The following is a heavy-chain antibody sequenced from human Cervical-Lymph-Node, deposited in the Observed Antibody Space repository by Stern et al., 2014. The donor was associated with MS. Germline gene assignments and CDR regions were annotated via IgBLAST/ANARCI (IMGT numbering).Heavy chain of an antibody. CDR2: IFSNDGK. D-gene: IGHD5-24*01. V-gene: IGHV2-26*01. Sequence: QVTLKESGPVLVKPTETLTLTCTVSGFSLSNNKMGVSWIRQPPGKALEWLAHIFSNDGKSYNTSLRSRLTVSKDTSEGQVVLTMTDMDPADTGTYYCARIQFDMATISWYFDLWGRGTLVTVTS. CDR3: ARIQFDMATISWYFDL. J-gene: IGHJ2*01. CDR1: GFSLSNNKMG.